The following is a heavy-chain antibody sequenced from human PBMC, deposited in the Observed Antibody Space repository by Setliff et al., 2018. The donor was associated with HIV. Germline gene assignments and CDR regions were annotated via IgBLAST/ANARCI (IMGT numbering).Heavy chain of an antibody. D-gene: IGHD3-16*01. CDR2: INHSGSI. V-gene: IGHV4-34*01. CDR3: ARGFTFEGVILIPYYFDY. J-gene: IGHJ4*02. Sequence: SETLSLTCAGYGGSFSGYYWSWIRQSPGKGLEWIGEINHSGSINYNPSLKSRVTISVDTSKNQFSLRLSSVTDADTAVYYCARGFTFEGVILIPYYFDYWARERRSPSPQ. CDR1: GGSFSGYY.